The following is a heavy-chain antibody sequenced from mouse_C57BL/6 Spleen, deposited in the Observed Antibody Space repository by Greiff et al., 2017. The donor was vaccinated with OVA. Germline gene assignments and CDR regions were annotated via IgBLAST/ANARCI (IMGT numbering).Heavy chain of an antibody. Sequence: VQLQQSGPELVKPGASVKISCKASGYSFTGYYMNWVKQSPEKSLEWIGEINPSTGGTTYNQKFKAKATLTVDKSSSTAYMQLKSLTSEDSAVYYCARRSNYGGGFDYWGQGTTLTVAS. J-gene: IGHJ2*01. D-gene: IGHD2-5*01. CDR3: ARRSNYGGGFDY. V-gene: IGHV1-42*01. CDR1: GYSFTGYY. CDR2: INPSTGGT.